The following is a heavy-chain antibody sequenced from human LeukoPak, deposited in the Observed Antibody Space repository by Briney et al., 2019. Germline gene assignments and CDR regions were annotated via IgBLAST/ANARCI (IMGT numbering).Heavy chain of an antibody. V-gene: IGHV1-2*02. CDR2: INPNSGGT. D-gene: IGHD1-1*01. J-gene: IGHJ5*02. Sequence: ASVKVSCKASGSTFTDYYMHWVRQAPGQGLEWMGWINPNSGGTNFAQKFQGRVTMTRDTSTSTVYMELSSLRSEDTAVYYCARASTWPTTNWFDPWGQGTLVTVSS. CDR3: ARASTWPTTNWFDP. CDR1: GSTFTDYY.